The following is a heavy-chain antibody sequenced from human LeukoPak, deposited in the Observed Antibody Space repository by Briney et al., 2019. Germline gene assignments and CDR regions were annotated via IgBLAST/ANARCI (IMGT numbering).Heavy chain of an antibody. CDR2: IYHSGST. D-gene: IGHD6-13*01. J-gene: IGHJ4*02. Sequence: SGTLSLTCAVSGGSISSSNWWSWVRQPPGKGLEWIGEIYHSGSTNYNPSLKSRVTISVDKSKNQFSLKLSSVTAADTAVYYCARTGLSSSWSYYSDYWGQGTLVTVSS. CDR3: ARTGLSSSWSYYSDY. CDR1: GGSISSSNW. V-gene: IGHV4-4*02.